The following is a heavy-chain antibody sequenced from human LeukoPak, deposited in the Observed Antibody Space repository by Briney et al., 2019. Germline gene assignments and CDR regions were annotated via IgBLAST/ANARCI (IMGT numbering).Heavy chain of an antibody. CDR1: GFTVSSDY. V-gene: IGHV3-66*01. D-gene: IGHD2-15*01. CDR2: IYSADTT. Sequence: GGSLRLSCAASGFTVSSDYMTWVRQAPGKGLEWVSIIYSADTTYYADSVRGRFTISRDNSKNTLYLQMNSLRAEDSAGYYCAREDRRMGGFDYWGQGTLVTVSS. CDR3: AREDRRMGGFDY. J-gene: IGHJ4*02.